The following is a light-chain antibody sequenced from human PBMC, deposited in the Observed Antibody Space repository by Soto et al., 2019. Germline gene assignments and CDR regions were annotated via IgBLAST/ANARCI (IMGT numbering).Light chain of an antibody. Sequence: EKVMTQSPATLSVSPGESATLSCRASQSVNSKLAWYQQKPGQAPRLLIYGASTRATGIAARFSGSGSGKECTLTISSLQSEDFAVDYCQQYDTWPSTFGQGTNLEIK. V-gene: IGKV3-15*01. CDR1: QSVNSK. CDR2: GAS. CDR3: QQYDTWPST. J-gene: IGKJ2*01.